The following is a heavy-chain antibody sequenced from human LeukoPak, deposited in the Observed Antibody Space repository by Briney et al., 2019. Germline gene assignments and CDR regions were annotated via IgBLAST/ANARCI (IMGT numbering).Heavy chain of an antibody. Sequence: GGSLRLSCSASGFTLSSHWMTWVRQAPGKGPEWVANINGNGGDKFYVDSVKGRFAISRDNAHNSLFLQMNALRVEDTAVYYCARSGSGELLWGQGTLVTVSS. CDR2: INGNGGDK. CDR1: GFTLSSHW. V-gene: IGHV3-7*01. D-gene: IGHD3-10*01. CDR3: ARSGSGELL. J-gene: IGHJ4*02.